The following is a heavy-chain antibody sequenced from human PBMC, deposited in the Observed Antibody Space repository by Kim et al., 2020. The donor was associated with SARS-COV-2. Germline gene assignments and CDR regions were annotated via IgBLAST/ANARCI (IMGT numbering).Heavy chain of an antibody. D-gene: IGHD3-9*01. Sequence: SLKSRVPISVATSKNQSSLKLSSVTAADTAVYYCARADRDILTGYNWFDPWGQGTLVTVSS. CDR3: ARADRDILTGYNWFDP. J-gene: IGHJ5*02. V-gene: IGHV4-61*02.